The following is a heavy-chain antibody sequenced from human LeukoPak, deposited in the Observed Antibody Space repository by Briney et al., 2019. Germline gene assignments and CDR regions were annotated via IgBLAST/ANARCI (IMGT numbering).Heavy chain of an antibody. D-gene: IGHD2/OR15-2a*01. J-gene: IGHJ4*02. CDR1: EVIFSNFW. Sequence: GGSQRLSCVDSEVIFSNFWMTWVRQAPGKGLEWVANINQDGSEKYSADSVRGRFTISRDNAKNSLYLQMDSLRVEDTAVYFCARISFRSPDYWGQGTLVTISS. V-gene: IGHV3-7*01. CDR3: ARISFRSPDY. CDR2: INQDGSEK.